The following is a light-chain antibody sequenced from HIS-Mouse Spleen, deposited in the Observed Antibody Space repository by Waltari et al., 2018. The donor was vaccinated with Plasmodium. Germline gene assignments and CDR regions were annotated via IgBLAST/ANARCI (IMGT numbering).Light chain of an antibody. J-gene: IGLJ3*02. CDR2: EDS. CDR3: YSIDSSGNHRV. CDR1: ALPKKY. Sequence: SYELTQPPSVSVSPGQTARITCSGDALPKKYAYWYQQKSGQAPVLVICEDSKRPSGIPERFSGSSSGTMATLTISGAQVEDEADYYCYSIDSSGNHRVFGGGTKLTVL. V-gene: IGLV3-10*01.